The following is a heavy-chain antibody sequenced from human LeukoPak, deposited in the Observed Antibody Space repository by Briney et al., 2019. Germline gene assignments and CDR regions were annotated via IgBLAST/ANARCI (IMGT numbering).Heavy chain of an antibody. J-gene: IGHJ4*02. D-gene: IGHD3-16*01. Sequence: ASVKVSCKASGYTFTRYHIHWVRQAPGQGLEWLGIIRSSGGSTSNAQKFQGRVTMTRDTSTSTVYMELSSLRSEDTAVYFCAREEEGGTFDYWGQGTLVTVSS. CDR3: AREEEGGTFDY. CDR1: GYTFTRYH. V-gene: IGHV1-46*01. CDR2: IRSSGGST.